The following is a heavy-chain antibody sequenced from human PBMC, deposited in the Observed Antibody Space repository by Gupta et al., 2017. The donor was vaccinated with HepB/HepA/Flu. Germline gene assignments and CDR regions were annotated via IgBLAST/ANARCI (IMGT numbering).Heavy chain of an antibody. D-gene: IGHD5-18*01. J-gene: IGHJ4*02. CDR1: GGSLNPNFYY. Sequence: QLQLQESGPGLVKPSETLSLTCTVSGGSLNPNFYYWGWIRQPPGKGLEWIATIFYSGHTYSNSSLKSRVTISMDTSENQFSLRLSSVTAADTAVYYCVKYRYDGPLGWGQGILVAVSS. V-gene: IGHV4-39*01. CDR3: VKYRYDGPLG. CDR2: IFYSGHT.